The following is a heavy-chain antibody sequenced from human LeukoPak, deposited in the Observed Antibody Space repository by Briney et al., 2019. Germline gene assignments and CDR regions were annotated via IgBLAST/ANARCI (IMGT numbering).Heavy chain of an antibody. CDR3: AREEGYTAMDQY. CDR1: GGSISSSSYY. CDR2: IYYSGNT. D-gene: IGHD5-18*01. Sequence: PSETLSLTCTVSGGSISSSSYYWGWIRQPPGKGLEWIGSIYYSGNTFYNPSLKSRVTISVDTSKNQFSLKLRSVTAADTAVYYCAREEGYTAMDQYWGQGTLVTVSS. V-gene: IGHV4-39*07. J-gene: IGHJ4*02.